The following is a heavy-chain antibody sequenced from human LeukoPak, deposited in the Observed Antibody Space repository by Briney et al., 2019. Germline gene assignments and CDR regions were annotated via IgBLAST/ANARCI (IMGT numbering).Heavy chain of an antibody. CDR3: ARHARNSWHSDY. Sequence: SETLSLTCTVSGGSISGHYWSWMRQPPGKAPEWIGYVSYSGSSSYNPSLKGRVTISVDTSMNQFSLKLFSVTTADTAVYYCARHARNSWHSDYWGQGAVVTVSS. D-gene: IGHD6-13*01. J-gene: IGHJ4*02. CDR2: VSYSGSS. V-gene: IGHV4-59*08. CDR1: GGSISGHY.